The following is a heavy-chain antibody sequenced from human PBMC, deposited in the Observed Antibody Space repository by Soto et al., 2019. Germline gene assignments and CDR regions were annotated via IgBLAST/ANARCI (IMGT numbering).Heavy chain of an antibody. D-gene: IGHD3-22*01. J-gene: IGHJ4*02. V-gene: IGHV3-74*03. CDR2: INGAGDTT. CDR3: AKVPYSHDRNSEINYFDH. Sequence: GWSLRLSCAASVFPFHNYWMHWVRQAPGRWLVWVSRINGAGDTTTYADSVRGRFTVSRDNAENTVYLQMNSLIADVTGVYYCAKVPYSHDRNSEINYFDHWGQGSLVTVSS. CDR1: VFPFHNYW.